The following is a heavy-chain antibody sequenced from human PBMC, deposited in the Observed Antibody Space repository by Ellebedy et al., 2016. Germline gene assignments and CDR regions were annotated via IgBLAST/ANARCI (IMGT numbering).Heavy chain of an antibody. CDR3: ARVQRSGSYNWTYYYYYYMDV. CDR2: ISSSSSYI. V-gene: IGHV3-21*01. J-gene: IGHJ6*03. CDR1: GFTFSSYS. Sequence: GESLKISXAASGFTFSSYSMNWVRQAPGKGLEWVSSISSSSSYIYYADSVKGRFTISRDNAKNSLYLQMNSLRAEDTAVYYCARVQRSGSYNWTYYYYYYMDVWGKGTTVTVSS. D-gene: IGHD3-10*01.